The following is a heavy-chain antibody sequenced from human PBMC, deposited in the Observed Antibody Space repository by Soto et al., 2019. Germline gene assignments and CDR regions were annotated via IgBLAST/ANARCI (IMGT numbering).Heavy chain of an antibody. D-gene: IGHD5-18*01. CDR2: IIPIFGTA. CDR3: ARDGHTAMDAYYYYYGMDV. V-gene: IGHV1-69*13. CDR1: GGTFSSYA. J-gene: IGHJ6*02. Sequence: ASVKVSCKASGGTFSSYAISWVRQAPGQGLEWMGGIIPIFGTANYAQKFQGRVTITADESTSTAYMELSSLRSEDTAVYYCARDGHTAMDAYYYYYGMDVWGQGTTVTASS.